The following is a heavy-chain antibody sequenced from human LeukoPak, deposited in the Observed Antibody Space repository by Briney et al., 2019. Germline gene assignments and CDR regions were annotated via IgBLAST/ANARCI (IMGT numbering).Heavy chain of an antibody. CDR3: ARTYYYDSSGSSWGFDP. CDR1: GFTFSSYG. D-gene: IGHD3-22*01. CDR2: IYSDGST. J-gene: IGHJ5*02. Sequence: PGGSLRLSCAASGFTFSSYGMHWVRQAPGKGLEWVSVIYSDGSTYYADSVKGRFTISRDNSKNTLYLQMNSLRAEDTAVYYCARTYYYDSSGSSWGFDPWGQGTLVTVSS. V-gene: IGHV3-NL1*01.